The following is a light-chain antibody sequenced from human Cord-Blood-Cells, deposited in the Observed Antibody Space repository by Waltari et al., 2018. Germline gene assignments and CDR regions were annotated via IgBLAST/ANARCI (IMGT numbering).Light chain of an antibody. CDR1: SFRSYY. CDR2: GKN. J-gene: IGLJ2*01. Sequence: SSELTQDTAVSVALGQTVRITCHGDSFRSYYASWYQQKPGQAPVLFIYGKNNPPAGITDRFYGASSGNTASLTIIGAKAEDEDDYYCITRDKSDDLVVFGGGTRLTVL. V-gene: IGLV3-19*01. CDR3: ITRDKSDDLVV.